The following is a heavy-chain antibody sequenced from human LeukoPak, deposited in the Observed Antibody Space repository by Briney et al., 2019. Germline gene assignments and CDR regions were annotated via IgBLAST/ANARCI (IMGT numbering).Heavy chain of an antibody. CDR3: ARDYPADH. Sequence: PXXGREGVALISSDGSDKKYADSVKGRFTMSRDNSKNTLYLQMHSLRVEDTAVYYCARDYPADHWGQGTLVTVSS. CDR2: ISSDGSDK. V-gene: IGHV3-30-3*01. J-gene: IGHJ4*02.